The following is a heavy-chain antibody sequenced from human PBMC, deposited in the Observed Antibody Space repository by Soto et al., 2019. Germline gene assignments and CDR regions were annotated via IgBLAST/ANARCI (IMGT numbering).Heavy chain of an antibody. CDR3: ARGGPHDYGDPKGAFDI. D-gene: IGHD4-17*01. CDR2: IYYSGST. CDR1: GGSISSSSYY. Sequence: QLQLQESGPGLVKPSETLSLTCTVSGGSISSSSYYWGWIRQPPGKGLEWIGSIYYSGSTYYNPSLKSRVTISVDTSKIQFSLKLSSVTAADTAVYYCARGGPHDYGDPKGAFDIWGQGTMVTVSS. J-gene: IGHJ3*02. V-gene: IGHV4-39*01.